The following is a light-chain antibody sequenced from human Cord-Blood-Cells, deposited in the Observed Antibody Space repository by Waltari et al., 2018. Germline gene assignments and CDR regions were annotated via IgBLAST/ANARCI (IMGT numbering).Light chain of an antibody. CDR3: QQYNSYSYT. CDR1: QSISSW. Sequence: DIQMTQPPSTLSASVGDRVTITCRASQSISSWLAWYQQKPGKAPTLLIYKASSLESGVPSRFSGSGSGTEFTLTISSLQPDDFATYYCQQYNSYSYTFGQGTKLEIK. V-gene: IGKV1-5*03. CDR2: KAS. J-gene: IGKJ2*01.